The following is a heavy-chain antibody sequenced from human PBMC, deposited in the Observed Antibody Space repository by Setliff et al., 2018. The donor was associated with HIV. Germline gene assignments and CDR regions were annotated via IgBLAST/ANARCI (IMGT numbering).Heavy chain of an antibody. D-gene: IGHD3-16*01. CDR3: ARGHGDYVWGSAFDY. CDR1: GVSFSGYY. V-gene: IGHV4-34*01. CDR2: VNHSGSA. J-gene: IGHJ4*02. Sequence: KPSETLSLTCDVYGVSFSGYYWSWIRQPPGKGLEWIGEVNHSGSANYNPSLKGRLTISVDTSKNQFSLRLRSVTAADTAVYYCARGHGDYVWGSAFDYWGLGTLVTVSS.